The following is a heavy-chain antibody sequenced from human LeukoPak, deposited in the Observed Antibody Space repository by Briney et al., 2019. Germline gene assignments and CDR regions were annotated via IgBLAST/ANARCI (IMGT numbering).Heavy chain of an antibody. Sequence: PGGSLRLSCAASGFTVSSNYMSWVRQAPGKGLEWVSVIYSGGSTYYADSVKGRFTISRDNSRNTLYLQMNSLRAEDTAVYYCARDPLYTNSPPSYFDYWGQGTLVTVSS. D-gene: IGHD2-2*02. CDR3: ARDPLYTNSPPSYFDY. CDR1: GFTVSSNY. J-gene: IGHJ4*02. CDR2: IYSGGST. V-gene: IGHV3-53*05.